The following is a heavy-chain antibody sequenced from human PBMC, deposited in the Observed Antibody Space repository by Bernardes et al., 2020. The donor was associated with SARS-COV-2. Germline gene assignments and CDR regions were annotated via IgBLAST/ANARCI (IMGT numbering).Heavy chain of an antibody. CDR1: GGSISSSNYY. V-gene: IGHV4-39*01. CDR3: AGSSCGIDCYIGGLRSWDYGMDV. D-gene: IGHD2-21*01. Sequence: SENLSLTCTGAGGSISSSNYYRGWIRQPPGKGLEWIGSIYSSGSSYYNPSLQRRVRASVDTSKNQISLRLSFVTAADTAVYYCAGSSCGIDCYIGGLRSWDYGMDVWGQGTTVTVSS. J-gene: IGHJ6*02. CDR2: IYSSGSS.